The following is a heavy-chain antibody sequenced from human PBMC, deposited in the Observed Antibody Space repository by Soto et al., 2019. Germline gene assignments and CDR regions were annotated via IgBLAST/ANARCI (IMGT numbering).Heavy chain of an antibody. CDR2: ISPYNGNT. CDR3: AREDGYCSGGSCHSGGWLEP. V-gene: IGHV1-18*01. J-gene: IGHJ5*02. CDR1: GYTFTTYG. D-gene: IGHD2-15*01. Sequence: QVQLVQSGAEVKKPGASVKVSCKTSGYTFTTYGVSWVRQAPGQGLEWMGWISPYNGNTNYAQRLQGRVTLTTDTSTSTSYMERRSLRSDDTALYYCAREDGYCSGGSCHSGGWLEPWGQGTLVTVSS.